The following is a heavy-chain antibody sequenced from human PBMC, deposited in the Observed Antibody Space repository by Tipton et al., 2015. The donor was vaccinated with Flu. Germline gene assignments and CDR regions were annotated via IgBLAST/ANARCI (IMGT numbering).Heavy chain of an antibody. J-gene: IGHJ3*02. CDR2: INPNSGGT. V-gene: IGHV1-2*02. D-gene: IGHD2-2*01. CDR1: GYTFTGYY. CDR3: ARDPTNIVVVPAAQDYHDAFDI. Sequence: QLVQSGAEVKKPGASVKVSCKASGYTFTGYYMHWVRQAPGQGLEWMGWINPNSGGTNYAQKFQGRVTMTRDTSISTAYMELSRLRSDDTAVYYCARDPTNIVVVPAAQDYHDAFDIWGQGTMVTVSS.